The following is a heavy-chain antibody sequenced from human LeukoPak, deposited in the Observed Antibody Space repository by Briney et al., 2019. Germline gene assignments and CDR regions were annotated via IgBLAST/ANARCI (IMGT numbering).Heavy chain of an antibody. J-gene: IGHJ4*02. CDR2: ISSDGSST. V-gene: IGHV3-74*01. CDR3: ARSLGWYDY. Sequence: PGGSLRLSCVASGFTISDYWMHWVRQGPGKGLVWVSRISSDGSSTSYADSMKGRFTISRDNAKNTLYLQMGSLRAEDTAVYYCARSLGWYDYWGQGTLVTVSS. D-gene: IGHD6-19*01. CDR1: GFTISDYW.